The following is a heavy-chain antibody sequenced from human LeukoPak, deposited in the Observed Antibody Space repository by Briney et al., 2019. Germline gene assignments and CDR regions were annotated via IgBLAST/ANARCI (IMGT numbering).Heavy chain of an antibody. CDR3: ARDNGISIFGVVNY. J-gene: IGHJ4*02. D-gene: IGHD3-3*01. V-gene: IGHV3-30*04. CDR1: GFTFSSYA. Sequence: PGGSLRLSCAASGFTFSSYAMHWVRQAPGKGLEGVAVISYDGSNKYYADSVKGRFTISRDNSKNTLYLQMNSLRVEDTAVYYCARDNGISIFGVVNYWGQGTLVTVSS. CDR2: ISYDGSNK.